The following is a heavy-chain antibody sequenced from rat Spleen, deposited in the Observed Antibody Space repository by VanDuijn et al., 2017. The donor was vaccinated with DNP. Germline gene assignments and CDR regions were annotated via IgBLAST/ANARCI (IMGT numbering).Heavy chain of an antibody. Sequence: EVQLVESGGGLVQPGRSLKLSCAASGFTFSDYNMAWVRQAPKKGLEWVATISYDGTITYYRDSVKGRFTISRDNAENTVYLQMNSLRYEDTATYYCTKDLQWYAMDAWGQGVMGTVSS. CDR3: TKDLQWYAMDA. CDR1: GFTFSDYN. D-gene: IGHD1-1*01. CDR2: ISYDGTIT. J-gene: IGHJ2*01. V-gene: IGHV5-7*01.